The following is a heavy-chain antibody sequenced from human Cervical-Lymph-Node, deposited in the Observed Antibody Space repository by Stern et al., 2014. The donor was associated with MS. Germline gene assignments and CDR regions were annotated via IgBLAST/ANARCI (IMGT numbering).Heavy chain of an antibody. V-gene: IGHV1-69*01. D-gene: IGHD1-26*01. J-gene: IGHJ6*02. CDR1: VGTFSSYA. CDR3: ARGELKEGLVRGMDV. CDR2: LIPIFGTA. Sequence: GQLVESGAEVKKPGSSVKGSCKASVGTFSSYAISWVRQAPGQGLEWMGGLIPIFGTANYAQKCQGLVTITADESTRTAYMERSSLRSEDTAVYYCARGELKEGLVRGMDVWGQGTTVTVSS.